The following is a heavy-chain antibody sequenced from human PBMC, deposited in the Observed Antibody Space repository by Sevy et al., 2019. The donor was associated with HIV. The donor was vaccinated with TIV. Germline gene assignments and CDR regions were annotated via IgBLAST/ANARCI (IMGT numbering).Heavy chain of an antibody. CDR2: TYYRSKWYN. V-gene: IGHV6-1*01. Sequence: KQSQTLSLTCAISGDSVSSNSAAWNWIRQSPSRGLEWLGRTYYRSKWYNDYAVSVKSRITINPDTSKNQFSLQLNSVTPEDTAVYYCAGNPPYCSSTSCHFDYWGQGTLVTVSS. CDR1: GDSVSSNSAA. D-gene: IGHD2-2*01. CDR3: AGNPPYCSSTSCHFDY. J-gene: IGHJ4*02.